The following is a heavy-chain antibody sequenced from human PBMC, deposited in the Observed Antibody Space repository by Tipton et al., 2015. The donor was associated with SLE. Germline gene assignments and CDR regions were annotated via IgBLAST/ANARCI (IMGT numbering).Heavy chain of an antibody. CDR1: GGSISGYY. Sequence: TLSLTCTVSGGSISGYYCSWIRQPPGKGLEWIGYIYSSGNTNYNPSLKTRVTISLDTSKNQFSLKLTSVTAADTAMYYCARRGAYSSSWYVAYYYYMDVWGKGTTVTVSS. CDR3: ARRGAYSSSWYVAYYYYMDV. CDR2: IYSSGNT. J-gene: IGHJ6*03. D-gene: IGHD6-13*01. V-gene: IGHV4-59*12.